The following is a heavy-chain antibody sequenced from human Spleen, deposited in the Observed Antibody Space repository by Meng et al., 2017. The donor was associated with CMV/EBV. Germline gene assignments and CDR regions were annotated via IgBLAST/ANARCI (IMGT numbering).Heavy chain of an antibody. J-gene: IGHJ6*02. CDR2: LSGSGSST. V-gene: IGHV3-23*01. Sequence: GESLKISCAASEFTFSRNAMSWVRQAPGKGLEWVSALSGSGSSTYYADSVKGRFTISRDNAKNSLYLQMNSLRAEDMGVYYCAKDTGSRGGYTLDVWGQGTTVTVSS. CDR3: AKDTGSRGGYTLDV. D-gene: IGHD5-24*01. CDR1: EFTFSRNA.